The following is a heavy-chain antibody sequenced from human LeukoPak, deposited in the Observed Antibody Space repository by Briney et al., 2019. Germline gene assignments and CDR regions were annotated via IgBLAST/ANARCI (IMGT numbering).Heavy chain of an antibody. CDR2: IIPIFGTA. V-gene: IGHV1-69*13. D-gene: IGHD2-21*02. CDR3: AIAYCGGDCYTDYYYGMDV. Sequence: SVTVSCKVSGYTLTELSMHWVRQAPGQGLEWMGGIIPIFGTANYAQKFQGRVTITADESTSTAYMELSSLRSEGTAVYYCAIAYCGGDCYTDYYYGMDVWGQGTTVTVSS. CDR1: GYTLTELS. J-gene: IGHJ6*02.